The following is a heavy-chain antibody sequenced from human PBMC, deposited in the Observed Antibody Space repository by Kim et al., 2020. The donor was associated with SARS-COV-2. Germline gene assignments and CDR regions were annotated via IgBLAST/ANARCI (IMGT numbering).Heavy chain of an antibody. J-gene: IGHJ4*02. D-gene: IGHD3-22*01. CDR1: GFHFRSYW. CDR3: ARVGYYESDSYFF. Sequence: GGSLRLSCAASGFHFRSYWMSWVRHTPGKGLECVANINEDGSETYYVDSVRGRFTISRDNAMNALYLEMNNLRAEDTALYYCARVGYYESDSYFFWGQG. CDR2: INEDGSET. V-gene: IGHV3-7*01.